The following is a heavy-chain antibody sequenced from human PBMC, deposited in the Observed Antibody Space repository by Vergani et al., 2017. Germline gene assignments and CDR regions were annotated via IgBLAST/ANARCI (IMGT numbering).Heavy chain of an antibody. CDR3: ARGWSGYSTSWYFDF. CDR2: IDPNSDGT. J-gene: IGHJ4*02. V-gene: IGHV1-2*02. CDR1: GYTFNGYY. D-gene: IGHD6-13*01. Sequence: QVQLVQSGTEVKKPGASVKVSCKASGYTFNGYYIHWVLQAPGQGLEYMGWIDPNSDGTNYAQKFQGRVTMTRDTSISTAYMELSRLRSDDTAVYYCARGWSGYSTSWYFDFWGQGTLVTVSS.